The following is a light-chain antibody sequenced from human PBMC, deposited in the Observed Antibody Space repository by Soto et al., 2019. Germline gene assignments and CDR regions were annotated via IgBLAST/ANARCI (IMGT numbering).Light chain of an antibody. CDR2: DAS. Sequence: DIVLTQSPATLSLSPGERATLSCRASQSVSTYLAWYQQKPGQAPRLLIYDASNRATGIPARFSGSGSGTEFTLTITSLEPEDFAVYYCQQRSSWPPITFGQGTRLEIK. J-gene: IGKJ5*01. CDR3: QQRSSWPPIT. CDR1: QSVSTY. V-gene: IGKV3-11*01.